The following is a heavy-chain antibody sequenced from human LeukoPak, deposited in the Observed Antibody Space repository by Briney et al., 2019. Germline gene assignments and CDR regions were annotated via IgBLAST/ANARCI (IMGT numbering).Heavy chain of an antibody. D-gene: IGHD6-19*01. J-gene: IGHJ6*03. CDR3: ARGSRQWLPQGYYYYMDV. Sequence: GASVKVSCKASGYTFTGYYMHWVRQAPGQGLEWMGWINPNSGGTNYAQKFQGRVTMTRDTSISTAYMELSRLRSDDTAVYYCARGSRQWLPQGYYYYMDVWGKGTTVTISS. V-gene: IGHV1-2*02. CDR1: GYTFTGYY. CDR2: INPNSGGT.